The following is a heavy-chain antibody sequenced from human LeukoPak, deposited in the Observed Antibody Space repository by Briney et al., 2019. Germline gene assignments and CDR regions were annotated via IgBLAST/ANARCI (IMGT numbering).Heavy chain of an antibody. D-gene: IGHD6-13*01. CDR1: GGSLSGYY. CDR2: INHSGST. Sequence: SETLSLTCAVYGGSLSGYYWSWIRQPPGKGLEWIGEINHSGSTNYNPSLKSRVTISVDTSKNQFSLKLSSVTAADTAVYYCARTSGSSWYYFDYWGQGTLVTVSS. V-gene: IGHV4-34*01. J-gene: IGHJ4*02. CDR3: ARTSGSSWYYFDY.